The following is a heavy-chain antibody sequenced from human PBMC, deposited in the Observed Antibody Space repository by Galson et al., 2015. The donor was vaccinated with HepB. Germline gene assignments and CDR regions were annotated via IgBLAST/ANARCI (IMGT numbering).Heavy chain of an antibody. D-gene: IGHD5-12*01. CDR1: GFAFSRYS. CDR3: ARDLGYSGYDLKY. V-gene: IGHV3-48*02. J-gene: IGHJ4*02. Sequence: SLRLSCAASGFAFSRYSLNWIRQASGKGLEWLAYINRDSTIIYYADSVKGRFFISRDDAKDSVYLQMNSLRDEDTALYYCARDLGYSGYDLKYWGQGTLVTVSS. CDR2: INRDSTII.